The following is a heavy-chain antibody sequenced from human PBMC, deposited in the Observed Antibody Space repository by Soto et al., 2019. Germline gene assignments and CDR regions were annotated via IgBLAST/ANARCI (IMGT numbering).Heavy chain of an antibody. CDR2: ISGSGGST. CDR1: GFTFSSYA. D-gene: IGHD3-10*01. J-gene: IGHJ4*02. Sequence: VGSLRLSCAASGFTFSSYAMSWVRQAPGKGLEWVSAISGSGGSTYYAESVKGRFTISRDNSKNTLYLQMNSLRAEDTAVYYCAKGPYGPGSFDYWGQGTLVTVSS. V-gene: IGHV3-23*01. CDR3: AKGPYGPGSFDY.